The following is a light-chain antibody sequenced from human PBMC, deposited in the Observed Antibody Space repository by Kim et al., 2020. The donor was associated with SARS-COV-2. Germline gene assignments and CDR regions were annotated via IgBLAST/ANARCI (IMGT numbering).Light chain of an antibody. CDR3: QVWDSSTVV. J-gene: IGLJ2*01. Sequence: SYELTQPPSVSVSPGQTASITCSGDKLGDKYACWYQQKPGQSPVLVIYQDRNRPSGIPERFSGSNSGNTATLTISGTQAMDEADYYCQVWDSSTVVFGGGTQLTVL. V-gene: IGLV3-1*01. CDR1: KLGDKY. CDR2: QDR.